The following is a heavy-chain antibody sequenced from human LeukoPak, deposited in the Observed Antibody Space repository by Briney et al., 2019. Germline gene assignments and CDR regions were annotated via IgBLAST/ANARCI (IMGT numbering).Heavy chain of an antibody. J-gene: IGHJ4*02. D-gene: IGHD4-17*01. Sequence: PGGSLRLSCAASGFTFSSYAMHWVRQAPGKGLEWVAVISYDGSNKYYADSVKGRFTISRDNSKNTLYLQMNSLRAEDTAVYYCARDVYGDYVPSGDYWGQGTLVTVSS. CDR2: ISYDGSNK. CDR3: ARDVYGDYVPSGDY. V-gene: IGHV3-30-3*01. CDR1: GFTFSSYA.